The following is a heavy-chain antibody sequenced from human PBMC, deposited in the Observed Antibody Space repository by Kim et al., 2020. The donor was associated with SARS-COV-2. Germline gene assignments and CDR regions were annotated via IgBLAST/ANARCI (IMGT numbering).Heavy chain of an antibody. V-gene: IGHV4-4*02. CDR2: IYHSGST. D-gene: IGHD2-2*01. J-gene: IGHJ4*02. CDR3: AREVGCSSTSCYLGPFDY. CDR1: GGSISSSNW. Sequence: SETLSLTCAVSGGSISSSNWWSWVRQPPGKGLEWIGEIYHSGSTNYNPSLKSRVTISVDKSKNQFSLKLSSVTAADTAVYYCAREVGCSSTSCYLGPFDYWGQGTLVTVSS.